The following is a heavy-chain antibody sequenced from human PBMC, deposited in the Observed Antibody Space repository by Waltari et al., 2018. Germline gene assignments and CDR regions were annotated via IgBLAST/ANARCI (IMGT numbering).Heavy chain of an antibody. CDR2: VNQSGHT. CDR3: ARGRGWEDLVAGDYYYGMDV. V-gene: IGHV4-34*01. Sequence: QLHLQQWGAGLLRPSETLSLTCGVDGGSFTGHYWSWIRQTPGKGLEWIGEVNQSGHTNYNPSLTSRVTISVDTSKSQFFLTLISVTAADTAVYNCARGRGWEDLVAGDYYYGMDVWGQGTTVTVSS. J-gene: IGHJ6*02. CDR1: GGSFTGHY. D-gene: IGHD6-19*01.